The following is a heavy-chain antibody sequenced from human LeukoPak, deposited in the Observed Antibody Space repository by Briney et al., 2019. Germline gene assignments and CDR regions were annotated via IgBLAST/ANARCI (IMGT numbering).Heavy chain of an antibody. Sequence: ASVKVSCKASGYTFTSYYMHWVRQAPGQGLEWMGIINPSGGSTSYAQKFQGRVTMTRDMSTSTVYMELSSLRSEDTAVYYCALTWGGVLYYFDYWGQGTLVTVSS. CDR2: INPSGGST. D-gene: IGHD3-16*01. V-gene: IGHV1-46*01. CDR3: ALTWGGVLYYFDY. J-gene: IGHJ4*02. CDR1: GYTFTSYY.